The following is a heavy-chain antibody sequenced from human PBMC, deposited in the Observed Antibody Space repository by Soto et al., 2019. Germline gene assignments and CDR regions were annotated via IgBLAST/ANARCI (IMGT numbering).Heavy chain of an antibody. CDR2: IYYSGST. Sequence: SQTLSLTCTVSGGSISRYYWSWIRQPPGKGLEWIEYIYYSGSTNYNPSLKSRVTISVDTSKNQFSLKLSSVTAADTAVYYCAREGIAAADNDYFDYWGKGTLVTVS. J-gene: IGHJ4*02. D-gene: IGHD6-13*01. CDR3: AREGIAAADNDYFDY. V-gene: IGHV4-59*01. CDR1: GGSISRYY.